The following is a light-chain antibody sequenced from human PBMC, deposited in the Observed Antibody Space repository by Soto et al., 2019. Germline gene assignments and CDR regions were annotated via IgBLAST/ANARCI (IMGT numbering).Light chain of an antibody. CDR2: DAS. CDR3: QQRSNWPWT. Sequence: EIVLTQSPATLSLSPGDRATLSCRASQSVSTSYLAWYQQKPGQAPRLLIYDASNRATGIPARFSGSGSGTDFTLTISSLEPEDFAVYYCQQRSNWPWTFGQGTKVDIK. CDR1: QSVSTSY. V-gene: IGKV3-11*01. J-gene: IGKJ1*01.